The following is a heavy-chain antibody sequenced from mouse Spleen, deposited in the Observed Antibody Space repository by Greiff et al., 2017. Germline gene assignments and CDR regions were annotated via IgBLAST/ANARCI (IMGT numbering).Heavy chain of an antibody. D-gene: IGHD2-14*01. CDR2: IRSGGSYT. CDR3: ARGGTQFAY. CDR1: GFTFSSYG. V-gene: IGHV5-6*01. Sequence: EVKLMESGGDLVKPGGSLKLSCAASGFTFSSYGMSWVRQTPDKRLEWVATIRSGGSYTYYPDSVKGRFTISRDNAKNTLYLQMSSLKSEDTAMYYCARGGTQFAYWGQGTLVTVSA. J-gene: IGHJ3*01.